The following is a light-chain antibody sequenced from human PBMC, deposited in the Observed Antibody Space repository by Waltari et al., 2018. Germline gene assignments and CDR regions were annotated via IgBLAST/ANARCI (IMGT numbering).Light chain of an antibody. J-gene: IGLJ3*02. CDR3: SSYTSSSTWV. CDR2: EVT. Sequence: QSALTQPASVSGSPGQSISISCTGTSSDVGVYNYVSWYQQCPGKAPKLMIYEVTNRPSGGSIRVSGSKSGNTASLTISGLQAEDEADYYCSSYTSSSTWVFGGGTKLTVL. CDR1: SSDVGVYNY. V-gene: IGLV2-14*01.